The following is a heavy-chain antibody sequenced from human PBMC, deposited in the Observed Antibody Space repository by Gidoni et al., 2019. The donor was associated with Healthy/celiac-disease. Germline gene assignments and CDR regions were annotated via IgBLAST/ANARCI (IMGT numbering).Heavy chain of an antibody. CDR1: GFTFSSYS. V-gene: IGHV3-21*01. J-gene: IGHJ4*02. D-gene: IGHD3-16*01. CDR3: ARDMITFGGVTDY. Sequence: EVQLVESGGGLVKPGGSLRLSCAASGFTFSSYSMNWVRQAPGKGLEWVSSISSSSSYIYYADSVKVRFTISRDNAKNSLYLQMNSLRAEDTAVYYCARDMITFGGVTDYWGQGTLVTVSS. CDR2: ISSSSSYI.